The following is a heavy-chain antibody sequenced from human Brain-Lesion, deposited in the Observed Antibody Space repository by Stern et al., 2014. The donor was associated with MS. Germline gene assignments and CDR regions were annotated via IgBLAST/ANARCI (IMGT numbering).Heavy chain of an antibody. Sequence: VQLVESGGDLVQPGGTLRLTCAASGFIVSGNYMSWVRQAPGQGLEWDSVIYSGGDTKYGDSVKGRFIISRDTSKNELYLQMNSLRPEDTAVYYCARNGGWYGSGYFDNWGLGTLVTVSS. J-gene: IGHJ4*01. D-gene: IGHD6-19*01. CDR2: IYSGGDT. CDR1: GFIVSGNY. V-gene: IGHV3-66*02. CDR3: ARNGGWYGSGYFDN.